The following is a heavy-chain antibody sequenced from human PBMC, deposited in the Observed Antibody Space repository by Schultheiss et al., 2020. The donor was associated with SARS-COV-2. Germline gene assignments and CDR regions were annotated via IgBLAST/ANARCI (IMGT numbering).Heavy chain of an antibody. D-gene: IGHD3-10*01. CDR2: ISSSGSTI. Sequence: GGSLRLSCAASGFTVSSNYMSWVRQAPGKGLEWVSYISSSGSTIYYADSVKGRFTISRDNAKNSLYLQMNSLRAEDTAVYYCARTWFGDRGRFDPWGQGTLVTVSS. CDR1: GFTVSSNY. CDR3: ARTWFGDRGRFDP. V-gene: IGHV3-11*04. J-gene: IGHJ5*02.